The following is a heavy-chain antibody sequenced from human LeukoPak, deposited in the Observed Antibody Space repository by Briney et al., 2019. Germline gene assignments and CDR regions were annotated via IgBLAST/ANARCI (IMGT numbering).Heavy chain of an antibody. D-gene: IGHD4-17*01. J-gene: IGHJ4*02. CDR3: ARDPDYGDYFDY. CDR1: GFTFSSYS. Sequence: GGSLRLSCAASGFTFSSYSMNWVRQAPGKGLEWVSSISSSSSYIYYADSVKGRFTISRDNAKNSLYLQMNSLRAEDTAVYYCARDPDYGDYFDYWGQGTLVTVSS. CDR2: ISSSSSYI. V-gene: IGHV3-21*01.